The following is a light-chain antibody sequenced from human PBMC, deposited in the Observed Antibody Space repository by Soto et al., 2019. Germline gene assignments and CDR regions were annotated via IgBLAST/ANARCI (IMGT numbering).Light chain of an antibody. V-gene: IGLV1-40*01. CDR1: NSNIGTGFD. CDR3: QTSDHGLFGLI. Sequence: QSVLTQPPSVSGAPGQRVTIACTGNNSNIGTGFDVHWYRHFPGAAPKLLLSGTSHRPSGVPDRFSGSKSGTSASLAITGPQADEEADYYRQTSDHGLFGLIFGTGTKVTVL. CDR2: GTS. J-gene: IGLJ1*01.